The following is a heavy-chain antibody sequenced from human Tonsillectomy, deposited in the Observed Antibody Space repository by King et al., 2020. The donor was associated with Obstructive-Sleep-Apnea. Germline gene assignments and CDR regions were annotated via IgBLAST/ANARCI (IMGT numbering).Heavy chain of an antibody. V-gene: IGHV4-59*01. CDR3: ARDRGYSSSSFVYYYGMDV. CDR2: IYYSGST. J-gene: IGHJ6*02. D-gene: IGHD6-6*01. CDR1: GDSISSCY. Sequence: VQLQESGPGLVKPSETLSLTCTVSGDSISSCYWSWIRQPPGKGLEWIGYIYYSGSTTYNPSLKSRVTISVDTSKNQFSLKLSSVTAADTAVYYCARDRGYSSSSFVYYYGMDVWGQGTTVTVSS.